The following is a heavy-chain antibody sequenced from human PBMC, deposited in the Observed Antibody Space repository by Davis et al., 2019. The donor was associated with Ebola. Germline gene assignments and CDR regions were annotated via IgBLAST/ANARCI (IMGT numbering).Heavy chain of an antibody. J-gene: IGHJ6*02. CDR1: GFTFSGFS. CDR2: IKYDGSAI. CDR3: ATRYSGNFWDLYYYYGMDV. V-gene: IGHV3-7*03. Sequence: GASLKISCAASGFTFSGFSMSWVRQAPGKSPEWVATIKYDGSAIPCVDSVKGRFTISSDNAKDLLYMQMNSLRAEDTAVYYCATRYSGNFWDLYYYYGMDVWGQGTTVTVSS. D-gene: IGHD1-26*01.